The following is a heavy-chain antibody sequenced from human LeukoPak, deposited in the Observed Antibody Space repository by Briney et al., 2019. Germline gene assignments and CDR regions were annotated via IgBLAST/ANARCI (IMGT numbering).Heavy chain of an antibody. Sequence: GSLRLSCVASGFTFGGYTINWVRLAPGKGLEWVSSISSSLNMYFAESVKGRFTISRDSARNSVSLQLNSLRVEDTAVYYCARDAGIVAFDIRGQGTVGTVSS. CDR3: ARDAGIVAFDI. D-gene: IGHD2-15*01. J-gene: IGHJ3*02. V-gene: IGHV3-21*01. CDR2: ISSSLNM. CDR1: GFTFGGYT.